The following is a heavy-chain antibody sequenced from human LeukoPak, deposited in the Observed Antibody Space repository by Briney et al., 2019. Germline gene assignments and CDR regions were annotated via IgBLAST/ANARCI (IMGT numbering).Heavy chain of an antibody. V-gene: IGHV4-34*01. Sequence: SETLSLTCAVYGGPFSGYYWTWIRQTPEKGLEWIGEMNPSGSTSYNPSLKSRVTISVDTSKNQFSLKLSSVTAADTAVYYCARGRQDVTMIVVVMTAVSYYLDVWGKGTTVTVS. J-gene: IGHJ6*03. CDR3: ARGRQDVTMIVVVMTAVSYYLDV. D-gene: IGHD3-22*01. CDR2: MNPSGST. CDR1: GGPFSGYY.